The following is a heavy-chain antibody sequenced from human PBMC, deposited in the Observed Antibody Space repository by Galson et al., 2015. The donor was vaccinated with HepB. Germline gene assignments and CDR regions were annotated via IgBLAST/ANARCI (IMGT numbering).Heavy chain of an antibody. J-gene: IGHJ4*02. CDR1: GFTFSNAW. Sequence: SLRLSCAASGFTFSNAWMSWVRQAPGKGLEWVGRIKSKTDGGTTDYAAPVKGRFTISRDDSKNTLYLQMNSLKTEDTAVYYCTTSLYYYDSSDYYYGDHWGQGTLVTVSS. CDR2: IKSKTDGGTT. V-gene: IGHV3-15*01. CDR3: TTSLYYYDSSDYYYGDH. D-gene: IGHD3-22*01.